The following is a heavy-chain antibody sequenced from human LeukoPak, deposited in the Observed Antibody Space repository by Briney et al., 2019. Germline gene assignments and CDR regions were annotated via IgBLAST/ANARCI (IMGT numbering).Heavy chain of an antibody. D-gene: IGHD2-21*02. J-gene: IGHJ4*02. CDR3: ARVLGYCGRDCYPLDY. CDR2: ISTYNGNS. CDR1: GYTFTNYG. Sequence: GASVNISCKTSGYTFTNYGLSWVRQAPGQGLEWMGWISTYNGNSEYPQKLQGRVTLTTDTSTTTGYMELRSLRSDDTAVYYCARVLGYCGRDCYPLDYWGQGTLVTVSS. V-gene: IGHV1-18*01.